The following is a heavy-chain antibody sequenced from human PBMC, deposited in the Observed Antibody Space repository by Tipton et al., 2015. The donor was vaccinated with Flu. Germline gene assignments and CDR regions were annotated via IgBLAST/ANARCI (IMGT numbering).Heavy chain of an antibody. CDR3: ARQYGVYSSGWNWYFDL. D-gene: IGHD6-19*01. CDR1: GGSFSGYY. V-gene: IGHV4-34*01. Sequence: TLSLTCAVYGGSFSGYYWSWIRQPPGKGLKWIGEINHSGSTNYNPSLKSRVTISVDTSKNQFSLKLSSVTAADTAVYYCARQYGVYSSGWNWYFDLWGRGTLVTVSS. CDR2: INHSGST. J-gene: IGHJ2*01.